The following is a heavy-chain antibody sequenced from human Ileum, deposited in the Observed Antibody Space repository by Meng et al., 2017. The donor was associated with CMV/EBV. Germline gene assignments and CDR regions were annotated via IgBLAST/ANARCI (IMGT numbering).Heavy chain of an antibody. J-gene: IGHJ4*02. V-gene: IGHV4-39*07. CDR1: GGSISGSSYY. D-gene: IGHD4-11*01. CDR2: IYYSGNT. Sequence: SGGSISGSSYYWGWIRQPPGKGPEWIGSIYYSGNTYYNPSLKSPVTMSVDTSKNQFSLQLRSVTAADTAVYYCARGPLNTDHYYDYWGQGTLVTVSS. CDR3: ARGPLNTDHYYDY.